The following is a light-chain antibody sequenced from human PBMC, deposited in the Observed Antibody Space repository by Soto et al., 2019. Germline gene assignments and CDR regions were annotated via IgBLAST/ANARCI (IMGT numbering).Light chain of an antibody. CDR1: QSVASSY. CDR3: QQYGSSSFT. V-gene: IGKV3-20*01. Sequence: EIVLTQSPGTLSLSPGVGATLSCRASQSVASSYLAWYQQKPGQAPRLIIYGASNRATGTPDRFSGGGSGTDFTLTISRLEPEDFAVYYCQQYGSSSFTFGQGTKLEIK. J-gene: IGKJ2*01. CDR2: GAS.